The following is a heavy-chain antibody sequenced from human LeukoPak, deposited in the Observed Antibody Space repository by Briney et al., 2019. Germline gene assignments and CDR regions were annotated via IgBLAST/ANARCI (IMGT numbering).Heavy chain of an antibody. D-gene: IGHD2-15*01. J-gene: IGHJ3*02. V-gene: IGHV1-69*13. CDR3: ARARIRVVVAATYDAFDI. CDR2: IIPIFGTA. Sequence: SVKVSCKASGGTFSSYAISWVRQAPGQGLEWMGGIIPIFGTANYAQKFQGRVTITADESTSTAYMELSSLRSDDTAVYYCARARIRVVVAATYDAFDIWGQGTMVTVSS. CDR1: GGTFSSYA.